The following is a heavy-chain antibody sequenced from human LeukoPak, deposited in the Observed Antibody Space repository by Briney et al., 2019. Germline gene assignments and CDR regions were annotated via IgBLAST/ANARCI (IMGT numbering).Heavy chain of an antibody. Sequence: GASVKVSCKASGYTFTSYYMHWVRQAPGQGLEWMGIINPSGGSTSYAQKFQGRVTMTRDTSISTAYMELSRLRSDDTAVYYCARPLGYCSSTSCPFDYWGQGTLVTVSS. CDR2: INPSGGST. V-gene: IGHV1-46*01. J-gene: IGHJ4*02. D-gene: IGHD2-2*01. CDR1: GYTFTSYY. CDR3: ARPLGYCSSTSCPFDY.